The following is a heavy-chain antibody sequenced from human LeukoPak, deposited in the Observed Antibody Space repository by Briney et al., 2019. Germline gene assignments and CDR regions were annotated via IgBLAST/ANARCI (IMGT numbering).Heavy chain of an antibody. CDR2: ISSSSSYI. CDR3: AKDGSGSYFDY. Sequence: GGSLRLSCAASGFTFSSYSMNWVRQAPGKGLEWVSSISSSSSYIYYADSVKGRFTISRDNSKNTLYLQMNSLRAEDTAVYYCAKDGSGSYFDYWGQGTLVTVSS. D-gene: IGHD1-26*01. V-gene: IGHV3-21*01. J-gene: IGHJ4*02. CDR1: GFTFSSYS.